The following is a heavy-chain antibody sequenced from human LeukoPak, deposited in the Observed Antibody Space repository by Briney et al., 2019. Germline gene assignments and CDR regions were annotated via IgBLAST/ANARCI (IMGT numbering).Heavy chain of an antibody. CDR3: AAKRRGYSGYQRNYYYYYYMDV. CDR2: IYHSGST. D-gene: IGHD5-12*01. J-gene: IGHJ6*03. CDR1: RYSISSAYY. Sequence: SETLSLTCTVSRYSISSAYYWGWIRQPPGKGLEWIGNIYHSGSTYYNPSLKSRVTISVDTSKNQFSLKLSSVTAADTAVYYCAAKRRGYSGYQRNYYYYYYMDVWGKGTTVTVSS. V-gene: IGHV4-38-2*02.